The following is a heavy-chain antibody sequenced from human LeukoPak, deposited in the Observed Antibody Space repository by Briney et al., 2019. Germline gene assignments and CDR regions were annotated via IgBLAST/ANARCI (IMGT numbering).Heavy chain of an antibody. CDR2: VFRSGTT. CDR3: SRDSNFYDVSHDEAEDF. CDR1: GDSISRGTYY. J-gene: IGHJ4*02. V-gene: IGHV4-61*02. Sequence: PSETLSLTCTVSGDSISRGTYYWTWVRQPAGEGLEWIGRVFRSGTTYYNPSLKSRVTISIDTSNNQFSLHLRSVTAADTAVYYCSRDSNFYDVSHDEAEDFWGQGTLVTVSS. D-gene: IGHD3-22*01.